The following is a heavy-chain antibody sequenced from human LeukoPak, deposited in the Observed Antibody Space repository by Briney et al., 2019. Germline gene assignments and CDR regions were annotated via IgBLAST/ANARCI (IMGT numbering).Heavy chain of an antibody. CDR3: AKESGKFDY. CDR1: GLNFDDSA. Sequence: GGSLRLSCVASGLNFDDSAMHWVRQAPGKGLEWGSLICADGGSTFSADSVKGRFSISRDNSKNSLYLQMNSLRSEDTAMYYCAKESGKFDYWGQGTLVAVSS. CDR2: ICADGGST. V-gene: IGHV3-43*02. J-gene: IGHJ4*02.